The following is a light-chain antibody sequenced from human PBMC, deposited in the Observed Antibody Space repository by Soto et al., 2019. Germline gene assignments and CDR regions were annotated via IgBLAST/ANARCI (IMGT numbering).Light chain of an antibody. CDR3: AAWDDTMGGRVV. V-gene: IGLV1-44*01. Sequence: QSVLTQPPSASGTPGQRVTISCSGSSSNIGSNTVNWYQQFPGMAPKLLIYSNDVRPSGVPDRFSASTSGTSASLAISGLQPEDEADYYCAAWDDTMGGRVVFGGGTKVTVL. CDR2: SND. CDR1: SSNIGSNT. J-gene: IGLJ2*01.